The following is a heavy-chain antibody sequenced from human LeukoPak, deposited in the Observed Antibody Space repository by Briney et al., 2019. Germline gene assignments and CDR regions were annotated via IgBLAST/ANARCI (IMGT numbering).Heavy chain of an antibody. J-gene: IGHJ4*02. V-gene: IGHV3-30*18. Sequence: PGGSLRLSCAASGFTFSSYGMHWVRQAPGKGLEWAAVISYDGSNKYYADSVKGRFTISRDNSKNTLYLQMNSLRAEDTAVYYCAKDMYYYDSSGYSDYWGRGTLVTVSS. CDR2: ISYDGSNK. CDR3: AKDMYYYDSSGYSDY. CDR1: GFTFSSYG. D-gene: IGHD3-22*01.